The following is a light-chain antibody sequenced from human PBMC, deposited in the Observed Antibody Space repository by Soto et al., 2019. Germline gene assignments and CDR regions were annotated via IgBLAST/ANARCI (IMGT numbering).Light chain of an antibody. J-gene: IGKJ3*01. CDR3: QQYGSSPFT. V-gene: IGKV3-20*01. CDR2: GAS. Sequence: EIVLTQSPGTLALSPGERATLSCRASQSVNNNYLTWYQQKRGQAPRLLIHGASSRATGIPDRFSGSGSGTNFTLTISRLEPEDFAVYYCQQYGSSPFTFGPGTKVGIK. CDR1: QSVNNNY.